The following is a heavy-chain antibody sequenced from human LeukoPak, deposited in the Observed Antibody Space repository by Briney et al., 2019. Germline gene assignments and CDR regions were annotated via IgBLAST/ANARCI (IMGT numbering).Heavy chain of an antibody. J-gene: IGHJ4*02. CDR3: AKDPIRGVRPYYFSS. CDR1: GFTFSSYG. V-gene: IGHV3-30*02. CDR2: IHYDGSNK. Sequence: SGGSLRLSCAASGFTFSSYGMQWVRQTPGKGLEWVAFIHYDGSNKYYANSVKGRFTISRDNSKNTLYLHMNSLRAEDTAVYYCAKDPIRGVRPYYFSSWGQGTLVTVSS. D-gene: IGHD3-10*01.